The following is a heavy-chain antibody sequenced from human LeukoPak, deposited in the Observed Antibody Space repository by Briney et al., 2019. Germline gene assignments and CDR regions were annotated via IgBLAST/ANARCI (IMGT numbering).Heavy chain of an antibody. D-gene: IGHD4-17*01. CDR2: ISGSGGST. CDR1: GFTFSSYA. V-gene: IGHV3-23*01. CDR3: AKDPYGDYVRWFDP. Sequence: GGSLRLSCAASGFTFSSYAMSWVRQAPGKGLEWVSAISGSGGSTYYADSVKGRFTITRDNSKNTLYLQMNSLRAEDTAVYYCAKDPYGDYVRWFDPWGQGTLVTVSS. J-gene: IGHJ5*02.